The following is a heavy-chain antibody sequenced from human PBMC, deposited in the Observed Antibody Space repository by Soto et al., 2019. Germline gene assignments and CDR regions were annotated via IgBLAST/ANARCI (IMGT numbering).Heavy chain of an antibody. J-gene: IGHJ4*02. CDR2: IDYSGST. D-gene: IGHD3-9*01. Sequence: QVQLQESGPGLVKPSETLSLTCTVSGGSISSNYWSWIRQPPGQGLEYIGYIDYSGSTHYKASLKSRVTIALDTSKNQFSLKLSAVTSADTAVYYCARHRTGLDSWGQGTLVTVSS. CDR1: GGSISSNY. CDR3: ARHRTGLDS. V-gene: IGHV4-59*08.